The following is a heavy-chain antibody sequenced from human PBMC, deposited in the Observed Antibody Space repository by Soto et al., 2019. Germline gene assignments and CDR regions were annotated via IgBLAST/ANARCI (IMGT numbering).Heavy chain of an antibody. V-gene: IGHV1-18*01. CDR3: VRGPMVGGVIKACAPDY. CDR2: ISTDNGNT. Sequence: QVQLVQSGAEVKKPGASVKVSCKASGYIFTSYGISWVRQAPGQGLEWMGWISTDNGNTNYVQKLQGRATMTTDTTTSTAYMELRSLRSDDTAVSYCVRGPMVGGVIKACAPDYWGQGTLVTVSS. CDR1: GYIFTSYG. J-gene: IGHJ4*02. D-gene: IGHD3-10*01.